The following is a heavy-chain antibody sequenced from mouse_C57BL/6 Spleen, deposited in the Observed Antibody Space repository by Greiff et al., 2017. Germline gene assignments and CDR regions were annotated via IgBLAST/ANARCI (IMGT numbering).Heavy chain of an antibody. CDR2: IGPGSGSP. CDR3: SRYDYNGAMDY. CDR1: GYTFTDYY. V-gene: IGHV1-77*01. Sequence: QVQLQQSGAELVKPGASVKISCKASGYTFTDYYINWVKPRPGQGLAWIGKIGPGSGSPFSNEKFKGKATLTADKSSSTAYLQLSSLPSADSSGECFSRYDYNGAMDYWGQGTSVTVSS. J-gene: IGHJ4*01. D-gene: IGHD2-13*01.